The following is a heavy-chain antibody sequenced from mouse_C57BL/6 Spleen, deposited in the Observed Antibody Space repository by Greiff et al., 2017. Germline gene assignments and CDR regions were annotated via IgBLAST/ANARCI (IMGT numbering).Heavy chain of an antibody. CDR2: IYPGSGST. CDR1: GYTFTSSW. D-gene: IGHD2-3*01. V-gene: IGHV1-55*01. J-gene: IGHJ4*01. Sequence: QVHVKQPGAELVKPGASVKMSCKASGYTFTSSWITWVKQRPGQGLAWIGDIYPGSGSTNYNEKFKSKATLTVDTSSSTAYMQLSSLTSEDSAVYYCARRWLPEGYAMDYWGQGTSVTVSS. CDR3: ARRWLPEGYAMDY.